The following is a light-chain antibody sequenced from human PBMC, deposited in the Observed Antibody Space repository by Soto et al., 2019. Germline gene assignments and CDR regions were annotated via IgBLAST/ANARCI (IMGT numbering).Light chain of an antibody. CDR1: SSDVGAYNY. Sequence: QSVLTQPPSVSGSPGQSVTISCTATSSDVGAYNYVSWYQQHPGKAPKLMIYEVTKRPSGVPNRFSGSKSGNTASLTISGLQAEDEADYYCSSYTSNNTYVFGTGTKVTVL. V-gene: IGLV2-14*01. J-gene: IGLJ1*01. CDR2: EVT. CDR3: SSYTSNNTYV.